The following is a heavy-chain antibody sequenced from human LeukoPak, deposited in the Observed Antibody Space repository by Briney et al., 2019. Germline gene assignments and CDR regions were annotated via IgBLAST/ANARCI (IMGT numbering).Heavy chain of an antibody. D-gene: IGHD3-22*01. CDR3: TTISSGYYSIDY. CDR1: GFTFSNAW. J-gene: IGHJ4*02. V-gene: IGHV3-15*01. CDR2: IKSKTDGGTT. Sequence: GGSLRLSCAASGFTFSNAWMSWVRQAPGKGLEWVGRIKSKTDGGTTDYAAPVKGRFTISRDDSKNTLYLQMNSLKTEDTAVYYCTTISSGYYSIDYWGQGTLVTVSS.